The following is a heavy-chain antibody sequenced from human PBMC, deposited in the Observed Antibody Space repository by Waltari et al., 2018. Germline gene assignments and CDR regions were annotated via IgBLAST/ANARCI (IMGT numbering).Heavy chain of an antibody. V-gene: IGHV1-8*03. J-gene: IGHJ6*02. CDR2: MNPNSGNT. D-gene: IGHD3-3*01. CDR3: ARGSRPWREWLLYSYYYGMDV. Sequence: QGLEWMGWMNPNSGNTGYAQKFQGRVTITRNTSINTAYMELSSLRSEDTAVYYCARGSRPWREWLLYSYYYGMDVWGQGTTVTVSS.